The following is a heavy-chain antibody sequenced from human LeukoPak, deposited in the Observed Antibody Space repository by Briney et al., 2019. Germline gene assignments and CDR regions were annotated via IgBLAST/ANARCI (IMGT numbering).Heavy chain of an antibody. CDR1: GFTFSSYG. V-gene: IGHV3-33*01. D-gene: IGHD4-17*01. J-gene: IGHJ5*02. Sequence: GGSLRLSCAASGFTFSSYGMHWVRQAPDKGLEWVAVIWYDGSNKYYADSVKGRFTISRDNSKNTLYLQMSRLRAEDTAVYYCARDQGTTGLKWFDPWGQGTLVTVSS. CDR2: IWYDGSNK. CDR3: ARDQGTTGLKWFDP.